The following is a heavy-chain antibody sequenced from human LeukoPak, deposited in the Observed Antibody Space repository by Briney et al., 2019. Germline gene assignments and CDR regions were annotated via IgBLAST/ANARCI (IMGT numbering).Heavy chain of an antibody. D-gene: IGHD6-19*01. Sequence: PGGSLRLSCAASGFTFNSYEMNWVRQAPGKGLEWVSYISSGSTIYDADSVKGRFTISRDNAKNSLYLQMNSLRAEDTAVYYCARESIAVAGAPFDYWGQGTLVTVSS. CDR3: ARESIAVAGAPFDY. V-gene: IGHV3-48*03. CDR2: ISSGSTI. CDR1: GFTFNSYE. J-gene: IGHJ4*02.